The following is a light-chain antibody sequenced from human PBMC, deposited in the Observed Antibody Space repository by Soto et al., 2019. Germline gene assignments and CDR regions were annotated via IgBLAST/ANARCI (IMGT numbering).Light chain of an antibody. CDR3: QQYNNWPRT. Sequence: EIVMTQSPATLSVSPGERATVSCRASQSVSSNLAWYQQKPGQAPRLLIYGASTRATGMPARFSGSGSGTEFTLTIGILQSEDFAVYYCQQYNNWPRTFGQGTKLEIK. CDR2: GAS. CDR1: QSVSSN. J-gene: IGKJ2*01. V-gene: IGKV3-15*01.